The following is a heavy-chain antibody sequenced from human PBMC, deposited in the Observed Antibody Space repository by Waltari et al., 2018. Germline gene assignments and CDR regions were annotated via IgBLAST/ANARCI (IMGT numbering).Heavy chain of an antibody. CDR3: GRCPRRDPLCD. CDR1: GFTFSNYW. Sequence: GESGGGVVQPGRSLRLSCAASGFTFSNYWMSWVRQPPGKGLEWVANIAQDASENYYVGSVKGRFTISRDNAKNFLYLQRNSLRAEDTAVYYCGRCPRRDPLCDWGQGTLVSVSS. J-gene: IGHJ4*02. V-gene: IGHV3-7*04. CDR2: IAQDASEN.